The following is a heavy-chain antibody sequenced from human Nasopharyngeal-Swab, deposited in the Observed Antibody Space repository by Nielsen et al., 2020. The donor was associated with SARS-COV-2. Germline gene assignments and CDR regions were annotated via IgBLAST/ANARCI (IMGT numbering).Heavy chain of an antibody. CDR2: IYYSGST. CDR3: ARDPNGGFDP. V-gene: IGHV4-59*01. J-gene: IGHJ5*02. D-gene: IGHD3-10*01. CDR1: GGSISSYY. Sequence: SETLSLTCTVSGGSISSYYWSWIRQPPGKGLEWIGYIYYSGSTNYNPSLKSRVTISVDTSKNQFSLKLSSATAADTAVYYCARDPNGGFDPWGQGTLVTVSS.